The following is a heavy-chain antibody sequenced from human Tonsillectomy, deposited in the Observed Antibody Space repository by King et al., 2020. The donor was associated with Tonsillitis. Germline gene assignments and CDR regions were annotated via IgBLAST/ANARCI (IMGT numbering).Heavy chain of an antibody. CDR1: GGSISSSRYY. CDR2: VYYSGST. V-gene: IGHV4-39*01. D-gene: IGHD1-26*01. J-gene: IGHJ6*03. Sequence: QLQESGPGLVKPSETLSLTCTVSGGSISSSRYYWGWIRQPPGKGLDCIGIVYYSGSTSYNTALKSRVTISSAPSQNQFSLKLSSVTAADTAVYYCARLSGSYLESYYYYYMDVWGKGTTVTVSS. CDR3: ARLSGSYLESYYYYYMDV.